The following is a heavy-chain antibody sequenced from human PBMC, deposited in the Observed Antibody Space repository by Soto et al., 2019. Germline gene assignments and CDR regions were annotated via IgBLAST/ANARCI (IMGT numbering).Heavy chain of an antibody. J-gene: IGHJ5*02. CDR3: ARGSVVVVPAAMVGWFDP. CDR1: GGSFSGYY. V-gene: IGHV4-34*01. CDR2: INHSGST. Sequence: QVQLQQWGAGLLKPSETLSLTCAVYGGSFSGYYWSWIRQPQGKGLEWIGEINHSGSTNYNPSLKSRVTISVDTSKNQFSLKLSSVTAADTAVYYCARGSVVVVPAAMVGWFDPWGQGTLVTVSS. D-gene: IGHD2-2*01.